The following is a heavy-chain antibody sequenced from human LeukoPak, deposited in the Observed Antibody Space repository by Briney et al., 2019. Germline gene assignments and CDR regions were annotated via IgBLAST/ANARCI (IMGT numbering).Heavy chain of an antibody. CDR3: ARNDKGYYDFWRGSKSAFDI. CDR1: GYTLTELS. V-gene: IGHV1-24*01. D-gene: IGHD3-3*01. J-gene: IGHJ3*02. CDR2: FDPEDGET. Sequence: ASVKVSCKVSGYTLTELSMHWVRQAPGKGLEWMGGFDPEDGETIYAQKFQGRVTMTEDTSTDTAYMELSSLRSGDTAVYYCARNDKGYYDFWRGSKSAFDIWGQGTMVTVSS.